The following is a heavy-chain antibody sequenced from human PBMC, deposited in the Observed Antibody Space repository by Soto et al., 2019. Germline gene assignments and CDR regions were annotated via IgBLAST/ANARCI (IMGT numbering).Heavy chain of an antibody. CDR1: GLTFSTYE. CDR2: ISVSGNII. V-gene: IGHV3-48*03. J-gene: IGHJ4*02. D-gene: IGHD6-13*01. Sequence: EVQLVESGGGLVQPGGSLRLSCAASGLTFSTYEFNWVRQAPGRGLEWISYISVSGNIIRYADSVKGRFTISRDNAENSLHLHMSSLRVDDTAVYFCVRDTMRASAAASLDYWGQGTQVIVSS. CDR3: VRDTMRASAAASLDY.